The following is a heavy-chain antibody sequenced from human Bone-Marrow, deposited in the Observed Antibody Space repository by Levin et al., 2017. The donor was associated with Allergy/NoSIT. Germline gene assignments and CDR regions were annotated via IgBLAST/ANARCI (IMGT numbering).Heavy chain of an antibody. CDR2: INYSGST. CDR1: GDSVSSAIDY. V-gene: IGHV4-61*03. J-gene: IGHJ6*02. CDR3: AREAGRLSSSWPFETYYTGMDV. D-gene: IGHD6-13*01. Sequence: SETLSLTCTVSGDSVSSAIDYWSWIRRPPGKGLEWIGWINYSGSTNYNPSLKSRVSMSVDTAKNHFSLRLTSVTAADTAMYYCAREAGRLSSSWPFETYYTGMDVWGQGTTVTVSS.